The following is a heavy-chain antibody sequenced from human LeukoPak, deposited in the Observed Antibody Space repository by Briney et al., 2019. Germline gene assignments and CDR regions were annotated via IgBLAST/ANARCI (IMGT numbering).Heavy chain of an antibody. V-gene: IGHV1-2*02. CDR1: GYTFTGYY. Sequence: ASVKVSCKASGYTFTGYYIHWVRQAPGQGLECMGWINPNSGGTNYAQKFQGRVTMTTDTSTRTAYMELRSLRSDDTAVYYCARGLLDSSGYYYYWGQGTLVTVSS. CDR3: ARGLLDSSGYYYY. J-gene: IGHJ4*02. D-gene: IGHD3-22*01. CDR2: INPNSGGT.